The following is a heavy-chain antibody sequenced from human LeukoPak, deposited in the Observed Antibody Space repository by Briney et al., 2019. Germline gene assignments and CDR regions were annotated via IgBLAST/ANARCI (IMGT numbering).Heavy chain of an antibody. CDR1: GVSFSGYY. CDR2: INHSGST. Sequence: SETLSLTCAVYGVSFSGYYWSWIRQPPGKGLEWIGEINHSGSTNYNPSLKSRVTISVDTSKNQFSLKLSSVTAADTAVYYCARGPPRGSGWYLSHYFDYWGQGTLVTVSS. CDR3: ARGPPRGSGWYLSHYFDY. J-gene: IGHJ4*02. V-gene: IGHV4-34*01. D-gene: IGHD6-19*01.